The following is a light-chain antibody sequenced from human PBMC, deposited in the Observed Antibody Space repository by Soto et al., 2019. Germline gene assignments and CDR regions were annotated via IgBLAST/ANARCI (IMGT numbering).Light chain of an antibody. CDR1: SSDIGNYQS. CDR3: CSFAGSYTLV. Sequence: LTQPASVSGSPGQSITISCTGTSSDIGNYQSVSWYQHHPGRAPKLILYEVTKRPSGVSNRFSGYKSGDTASLTISWLQAEDESDYYCCSFAGSYTLVFGGGTKVTVL. CDR2: EVT. J-gene: IGLJ2*01. V-gene: IGLV2-23*02.